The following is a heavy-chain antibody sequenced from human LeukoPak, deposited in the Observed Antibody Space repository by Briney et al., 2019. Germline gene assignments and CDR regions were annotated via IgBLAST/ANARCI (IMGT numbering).Heavy chain of an antibody. CDR1: GYTFTGYY. V-gene: IGHV1-2*02. J-gene: IGHJ5*02. CDR2: INPNSGGT. CDR3: ARRPSSYSSSRWFDP. Sequence: APVKVSCKASGYTFTGYYMHWVRQAPGQGLEWMGWINPNSGGTNYAQKFQGRVTMTRDTSISTAYMELSRLRSDDTAVYYCARRPSSYSSSRWFDPWGQGTLVTVSS. D-gene: IGHD6-6*01.